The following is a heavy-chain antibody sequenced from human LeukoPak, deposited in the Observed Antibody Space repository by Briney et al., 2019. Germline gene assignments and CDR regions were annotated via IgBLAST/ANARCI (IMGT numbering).Heavy chain of an antibody. CDR2: IYYTGST. CDR1: GGPISSSSYY. Sequence: SETLSLTCTVSGGPISSSSYYWGWIRQPPGKGLEWIGSIYYTGSTYDNPSLKSRVTISVDTSKNQFSLNMSSVTAADTAVYYCARGGYCSGGSCYLDFWGQGTLVTVSS. CDR3: ARGGYCSGGSCYLDF. J-gene: IGHJ4*02. V-gene: IGHV4-39*07. D-gene: IGHD2-15*01.